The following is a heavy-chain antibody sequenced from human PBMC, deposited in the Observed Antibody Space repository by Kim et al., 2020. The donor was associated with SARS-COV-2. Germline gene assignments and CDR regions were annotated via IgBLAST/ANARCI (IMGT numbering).Heavy chain of an antibody. CDR2: T. V-gene: IGHV4-31*02. J-gene: IGHJ4*02. CDR3: ARDPGYGEIDY. Sequence: TYYNPSLKSRVTISVDTSNDQFSLNLKSVTAADTAVYYCARDPGYGEIDYWGQGTLVTVSS. D-gene: IGHD4-17*01.